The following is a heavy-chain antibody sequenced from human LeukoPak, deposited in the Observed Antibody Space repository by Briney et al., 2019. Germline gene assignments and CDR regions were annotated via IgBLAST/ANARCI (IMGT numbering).Heavy chain of an antibody. CDR2: INSDGSST. J-gene: IGHJ3*02. V-gene: IGHV3-74*01. CDR3: ARTPSPGHNCSGGGCYFLDAFDI. CDR1: GFTFSSYW. Sequence: GGSLRLSCAASGFTFSSYWMHWVRQAPGKGLVWVSRINSDGSSTSYADSVKGRFTISRDNAKNTLYLQMNSLRAEDTAVYYCARTPSPGHNCSGGGCYFLDAFDIWGQGTMVTVSS. D-gene: IGHD2-15*01.